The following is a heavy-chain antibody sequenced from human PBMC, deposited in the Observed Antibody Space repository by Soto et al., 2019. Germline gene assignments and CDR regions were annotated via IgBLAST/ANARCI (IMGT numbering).Heavy chain of an antibody. CDR2: MNPNSGNT. CDR1: GYTFTSYD. D-gene: IGHD1-26*01. CDR3: ARESGACGPFDY. J-gene: IGHJ4*02. V-gene: IGHV1-8*01. Sequence: QVQLVQSGAEVKKPGASVKVSCKASGYTFTSYDINWVRQATGQGLEWMGWMNPNSGNTGYAQKCQGSVNMTRNPPISAAYMELSSLRSEDTAVYYRARESGACGPFDYWGQVTLVTVSS.